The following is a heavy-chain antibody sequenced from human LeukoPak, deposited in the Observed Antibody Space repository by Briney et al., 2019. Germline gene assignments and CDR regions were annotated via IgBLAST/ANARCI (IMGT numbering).Heavy chain of an antibody. Sequence: SETLSLTCTVSGGSISSGDYYWSWIRQPPGKGLEWIGYIYYSGSTYYNPSLKSRVTISVDTSKNQFSLKLSSVTAADTAVCYCARGPGPAAGYWGQGTLVTVSS. V-gene: IGHV4-30-4*01. CDR1: GGSISSGDYY. D-gene: IGHD2-2*01. CDR3: ARGPGPAAGY. CDR2: IYYSGST. J-gene: IGHJ4*02.